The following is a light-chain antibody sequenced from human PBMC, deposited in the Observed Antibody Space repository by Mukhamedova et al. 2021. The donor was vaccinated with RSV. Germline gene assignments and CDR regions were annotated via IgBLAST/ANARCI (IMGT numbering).Light chain of an antibody. Sequence: WESATLSCRASETVTRTFVAWYQQKVGQSPRLLIYDASIRATGIPDRFIGSGSGTDGSPTINRLEPEDFATYHCQHYGSSLTFGGGT. CDR3: QHYGSSLT. CDR1: ETVTRTF. J-gene: IGKJ4*01. CDR2: DAS. V-gene: IGKV3-20*01.